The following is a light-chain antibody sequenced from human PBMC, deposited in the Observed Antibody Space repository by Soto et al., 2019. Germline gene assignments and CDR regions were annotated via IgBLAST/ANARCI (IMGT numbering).Light chain of an antibody. J-gene: IGLJ1*01. V-gene: IGLV2-14*01. CDR3: SSYTSSSIL. Sequence: QSALTQPASVSGSPGQSITISCTGTSSDVGGYNSVSWYQQHPGKAPKLMIYEVSNRPSGVSNHFSGSKSGNTASLTISGLQPEDEADYYCSSYTSSSILFGTGTKLTVL. CDR1: SSDVGGYNS. CDR2: EVS.